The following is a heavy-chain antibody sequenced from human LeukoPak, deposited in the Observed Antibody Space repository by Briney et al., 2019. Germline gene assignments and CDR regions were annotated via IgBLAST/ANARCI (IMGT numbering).Heavy chain of an antibody. CDR1: GFTFSNYN. J-gene: IGHJ4*02. V-gene: IGHV3-21*01. CDR2: ISTSSSYI. Sequence: GGSLRLSCAASGFTFSNYNMNWVRQAPGKGLEWVSSISTSSSYIYYVDSVKGRFTISRDNARKSLYLQMNSLRAEDTAAYYXXXXXIVGAYPLFDYWGQGTLVTVSS. CDR3: XXXXIVGAYPLFDY. D-gene: IGHD1-26*01.